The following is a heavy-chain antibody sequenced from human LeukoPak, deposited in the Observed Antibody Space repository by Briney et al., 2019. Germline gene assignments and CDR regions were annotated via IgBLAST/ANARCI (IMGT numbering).Heavy chain of an antibody. Sequence: ASVTVSCKASGYTFPSYFMHGVRQAPGQGLEWMGIINPTGGSTTYAQKFQGRVTMTRDTSTSTVYMELSSLRSDDTAVYYCARTAARRFDYWGQGTLVTVSS. V-gene: IGHV1-46*01. CDR3: ARTAARRFDY. D-gene: IGHD6-6*01. CDR1: GYTFPSYF. J-gene: IGHJ4*02. CDR2: INPTGGST.